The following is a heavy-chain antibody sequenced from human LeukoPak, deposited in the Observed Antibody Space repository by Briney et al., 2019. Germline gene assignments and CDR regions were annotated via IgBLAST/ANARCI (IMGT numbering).Heavy chain of an antibody. CDR1: GGSISSSSYY. V-gene: IGHV4-39*01. CDR3: ARTGGPLHDAFDI. Sequence: SETLSLTCTVSGGSISSSSYYWGWIRQPPGKGLEWIGSIYYSGSTYYHPSHKSRVTISVDTSKHPCSLKLSSVTAADTAVYYCARTGGPLHDAFDIWGQPTMLTVSS. CDR2: IYYSGST. J-gene: IGHJ3*02. D-gene: IGHD4-23*01.